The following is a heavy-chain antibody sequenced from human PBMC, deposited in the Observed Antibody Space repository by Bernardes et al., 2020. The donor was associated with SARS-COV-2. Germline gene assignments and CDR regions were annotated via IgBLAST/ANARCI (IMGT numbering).Heavy chain of an antibody. CDR2: ISWNSGSI. CDR3: AKDIYSSTTVARAFDI. J-gene: IGHJ3*02. D-gene: IGHD4-4*01. V-gene: IGHV3-9*01. CDR1: GFTFDDYA. Sequence: GGSLRLSCAASGFTFDDYAMHWVRQAPGKGLEWVSGISWNSGSIGYADSVKGRFTISRDNAKNSLYLQMNSLRAEDTALYYCAKDIYSSTTVARAFDIWGQGTTVTVSS.